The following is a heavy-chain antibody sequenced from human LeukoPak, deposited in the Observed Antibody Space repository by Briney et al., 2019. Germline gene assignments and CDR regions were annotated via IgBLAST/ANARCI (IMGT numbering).Heavy chain of an antibody. V-gene: IGHV1-18*01. Sequence: ASVKVSCKTSGYTFTTYGISWVRQAPGQGLEWMGWISGYKGNTKYAQKLQDRVTMTTGTSTSTAYMELRSLRSDDTAVYYCARDPGRDGYNQDYWGQGALVTVSS. CDR3: ARDPGRDGYNQDY. D-gene: IGHD5-24*01. CDR1: GYTFTTYG. CDR2: ISGYKGNT. J-gene: IGHJ4*02.